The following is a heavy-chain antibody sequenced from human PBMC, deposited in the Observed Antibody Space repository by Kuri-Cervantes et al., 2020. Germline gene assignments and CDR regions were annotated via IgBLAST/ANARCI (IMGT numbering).Heavy chain of an antibody. V-gene: IGHV3-30-3*01. CDR3: ARPKYCSGGSCLLKPSPYYYYSMDV. J-gene: IGHJ6*02. D-gene: IGHD2-15*01. CDR2: ISYDGSNK. Sequence: GESLKISCAASGFTFSSYAMHWVRQAPGKGLEWVAVISYDGSNKYYADSVKGRFTISRDNSKNTLYLQMNSLRAEDTAVYYCARPKYCSGGSCLLKPSPYYYYSMDVWGQGTTVTVSS. CDR1: GFTFSSYA.